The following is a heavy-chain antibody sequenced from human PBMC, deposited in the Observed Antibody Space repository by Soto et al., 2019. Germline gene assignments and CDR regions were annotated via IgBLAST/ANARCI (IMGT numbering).Heavy chain of an antibody. CDR1: GYTFTSYG. Sequence: QVQLVQSGAEVKKPWASVKVSCKASGYTFTSYGISWVRQAPGQGLEWMGWISAYNGNTNYAQKVQGRVTMTTDTSTSTAYMELRSLRSDDTAVYYCARVYRITMVRGELSEYWGQGTLVTVSS. D-gene: IGHD3-10*01. CDR3: ARVYRITMVRGELSEY. CDR2: ISAYNGNT. V-gene: IGHV1-18*01. J-gene: IGHJ4*02.